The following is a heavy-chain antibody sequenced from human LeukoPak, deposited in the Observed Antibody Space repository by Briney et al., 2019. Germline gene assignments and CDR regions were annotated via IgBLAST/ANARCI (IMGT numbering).Heavy chain of an antibody. CDR3: ARDMVVTAIHDAFDI. CDR2: ISSSSSYI. Sequence: GGSLRLSCAASGFTFSSYSMNWVRQAPGKGLEWVSSISSSSSYIYYADSVKGRFTISRDNAKNSPYLQMNSLRAEDTAVYYCARDMVVTAIHDAFDIWGQGTMVTVSS. CDR1: GFTFSSYS. D-gene: IGHD2-21*02. V-gene: IGHV3-21*01. J-gene: IGHJ3*02.